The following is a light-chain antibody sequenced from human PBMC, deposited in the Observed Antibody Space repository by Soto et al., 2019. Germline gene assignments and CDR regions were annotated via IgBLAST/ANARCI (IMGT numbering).Light chain of an antibody. CDR2: DVS. Sequence: ALTQPASVSGSPGQSITISCTGTSSDVGGYNYVSWYQQHPGKAPKLMIYDVSNRPSGVSNRFSGSKSGNTASLTISGLQAEDEADYYCSSYTSSSSRVFGGGTKLTVL. J-gene: IGLJ2*01. V-gene: IGLV2-14*01. CDR3: SSYTSSSSRV. CDR1: SSDVGGYNY.